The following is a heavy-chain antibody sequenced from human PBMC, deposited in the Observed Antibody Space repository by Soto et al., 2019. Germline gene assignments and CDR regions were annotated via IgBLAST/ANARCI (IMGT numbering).Heavy chain of an antibody. V-gene: IGHV1-69*13. CDR3: ARESAYSSSADY. CDR2: IIPIFGTA. Sequence: SVKVSCKASGGTFSSYAISWVRQAPGQGLEWMGGIIPIFGTANHAQKFQGRVTITADESTSTAYMELSSLRSEDTAVYYCARESAYSSSADYWGQGTLVTVSS. D-gene: IGHD6-6*01. J-gene: IGHJ4*02. CDR1: GGTFSSYA.